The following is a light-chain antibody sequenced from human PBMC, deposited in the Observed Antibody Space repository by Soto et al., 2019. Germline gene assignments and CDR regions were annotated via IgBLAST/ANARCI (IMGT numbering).Light chain of an antibody. CDR2: DAA. J-gene: IGKJ2*01. CDR3: QQYGSSPYT. Sequence: EIVLTQSPCTLPLSPGERATLSCRASQSVNRRYLAWYQQTPGQAPRLLIYDAASRATGIPVRFSGSGSGTDFTLTISRLEAEDFAVYFCQQYGSSPYTFGQGTKVDIK. V-gene: IGKV3-20*01. CDR1: QSVNRRY.